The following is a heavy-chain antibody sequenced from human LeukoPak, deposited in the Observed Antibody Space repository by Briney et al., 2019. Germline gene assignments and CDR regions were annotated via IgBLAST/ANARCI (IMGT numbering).Heavy chain of an antibody. D-gene: IGHD2-2*01. Sequence: GASVKVSCKASGYTFTGYCMHWVRQAPGQGLQWMGWIYPNSGGTNYAQKFQGRVTMTTDTSISTAYMELSSLRSDDTAVYYCQTLVAAAQFSWGQGTLVTVSS. CDR3: QTLVAAAQFS. CDR2: IYPNSGGT. CDR1: GYTFTGYC. V-gene: IGHV1-2*02. J-gene: IGHJ4*02.